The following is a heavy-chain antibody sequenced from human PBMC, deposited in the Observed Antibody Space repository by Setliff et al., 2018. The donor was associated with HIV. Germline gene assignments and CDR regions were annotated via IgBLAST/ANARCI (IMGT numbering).Heavy chain of an antibody. J-gene: IGHJ4*02. CDR1: GGSMSSSSYY. CDR3: ARLGYVSGGFYKTPGPYYFDY. Sequence: ASETLSLTCTASGGSMSSSSYYWGWIRQTPDKGLEWIGIIYYSGATYYNPSLTSRVTISVDTSRNQFSLKLRSVTAADTAAYYCARLGYVSGGFYKTPGPYYFDYWGQGALVTVSS. V-gene: IGHV4-39*01. D-gene: IGHD3-10*01. CDR2: IYYSGAT.